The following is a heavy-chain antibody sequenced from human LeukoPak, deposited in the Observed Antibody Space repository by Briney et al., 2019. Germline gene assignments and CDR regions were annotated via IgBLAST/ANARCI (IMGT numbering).Heavy chain of an antibody. CDR2: ISSTSSYI. Sequence: GGSLRLSCAAAGFTFSIYSMNWVRQAPGKGLEWVSSISSTSSYISYGDSVKGRLTISRDNAKNSLFLQMDSLRAEDTAVYYCAREIVVVPVWGQGTLVTVSS. CDR3: AREIVVVPV. J-gene: IGHJ4*02. CDR1: GFTFSIYS. D-gene: IGHD2-2*01. V-gene: IGHV3-21*01.